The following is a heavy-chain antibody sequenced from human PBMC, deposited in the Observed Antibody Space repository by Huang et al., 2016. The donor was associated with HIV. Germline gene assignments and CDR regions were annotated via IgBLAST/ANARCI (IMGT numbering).Heavy chain of an antibody. V-gene: IGHV4-39*02. J-gene: IGHJ4*02. CDR2: SYYSGST. CDR1: GGSIRSATYY. CDR3: ARLPGSITMIRGVITDPY. Sequence: QLQLQESGPGLVKPSETLSLTCTVSGGSIRSATYYWGWIRQPPGKGLEWIGISYYSGSTYYNPSLNRRVTITVDTSKNHFSLRMSSVTAADTAVYYCARLPGSITMIRGVITDPYWGQGTLVTVSS. D-gene: IGHD3-10*01.